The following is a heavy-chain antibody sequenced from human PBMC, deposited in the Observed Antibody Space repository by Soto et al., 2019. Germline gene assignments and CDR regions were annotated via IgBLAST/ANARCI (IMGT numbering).Heavy chain of an antibody. Sequence: QVQLVQSGAEVKKPGASVKDSCKASGYTFTSYGISWVRQAPGQGLEWMGWISTYYDNTNYAQNLRGRVTMTTDTSTSTAYMELRSLRSDDTAVYYCARDPPRRYNTGQGLDYWGQGTLVTVSS. CDR1: GYTFTSYG. CDR3: ARDPPRRYNTGQGLDY. V-gene: IGHV1-18*04. J-gene: IGHJ4*02. CDR2: ISTYYDNT. D-gene: IGHD1-1*01.